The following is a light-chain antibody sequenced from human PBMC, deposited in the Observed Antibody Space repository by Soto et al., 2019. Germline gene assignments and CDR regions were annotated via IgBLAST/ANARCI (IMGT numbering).Light chain of an antibody. CDR2: DAS. J-gene: IGKJ4*01. CDR1: QSISTN. V-gene: IGKV3-11*01. CDR3: QQRKT. Sequence: IVLTQSPGTLSVSPGERATLSCRASQSISTNLAWYQHKPGQAPRLLIYDASNRATGIPARFSGSGSGTDFTLTISSLEPEDFAVYYCQQRKTFGGGTKVE.